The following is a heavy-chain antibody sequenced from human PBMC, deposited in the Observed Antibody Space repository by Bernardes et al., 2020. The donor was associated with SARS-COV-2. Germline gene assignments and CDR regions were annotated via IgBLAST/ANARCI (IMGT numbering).Heavy chain of an antibody. Sequence: GGSLRLSCAASGFNFSAYAIQWVRQAPGKGLEWVGRMRSKYNTFVTTYAPSLRDRITITRDDSRDPAYLQISSLKIGDTAVYYCTGDYGYWCQGALVIVS. CDR2: MRSKYNTFVT. V-gene: IGHV3-73*01. J-gene: IGHJ4*02. CDR3: TGDYGY. D-gene: IGHD4-17*01. CDR1: GFNFSAYA.